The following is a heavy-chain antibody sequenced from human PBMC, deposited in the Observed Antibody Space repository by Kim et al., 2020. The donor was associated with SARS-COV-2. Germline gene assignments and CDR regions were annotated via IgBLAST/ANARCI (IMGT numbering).Heavy chain of an antibody. CDR3: ARGLGAQFDY. V-gene: IGHV3-33*01. CDR2: NK. J-gene: IGHJ4*02. Sequence: NKDYADSVKGRFTISRDNSKNTLYLQMNSLRAEDTAVYYCARGLGAQFDYWGQGTLVTVSS.